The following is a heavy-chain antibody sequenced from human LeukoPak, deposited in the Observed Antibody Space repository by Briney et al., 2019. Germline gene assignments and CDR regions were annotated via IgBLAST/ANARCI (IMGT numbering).Heavy chain of an antibody. Sequence: GASVKVSCKASEYTFTSYDINWVRQAPGQGLEWMGWMNPYSGNTGYAQEFQGRVTMTRNISISTAYMELSGLRFEDTAVYYCARGTSRGYCSSNTCYVLDYWGQGTLVTVSS. D-gene: IGHD2-2*03. CDR1: EYTFTSYD. CDR3: ARGTSRGYCSSNTCYVLDY. CDR2: MNPYSGNT. V-gene: IGHV1-8*01. J-gene: IGHJ4*02.